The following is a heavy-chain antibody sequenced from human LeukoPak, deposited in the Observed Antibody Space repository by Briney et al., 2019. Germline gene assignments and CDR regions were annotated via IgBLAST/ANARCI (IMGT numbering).Heavy chain of an antibody. Sequence: PGGSLRLSCEASGFTFSSYGMHWVRQAPGKGLEWVAFIRFDGSDKHYADSVKGRFTISRDNSKNTLYLQMNSLRVEDTAAYYCAKKFDSYFDYWGQGTLVTVSS. CDR3: AKKFDSYFDY. CDR1: GFTFSSYG. V-gene: IGHV3-30*02. CDR2: IRFDGSDK. J-gene: IGHJ4*02.